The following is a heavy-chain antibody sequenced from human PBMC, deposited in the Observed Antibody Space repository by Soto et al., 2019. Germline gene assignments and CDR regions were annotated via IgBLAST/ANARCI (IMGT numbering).Heavy chain of an antibody. V-gene: IGHV2-5*02. J-gene: IGHJ3*01. CDR2: IYWDDDT. CDR3: AHAFGGTSWPNDAFDV. D-gene: IGHD3-16*01. CDR1: GFSFSADGVG. Sequence: HITLKESGPTLVKPTQTLTLTCIFSGFSFSADGVGVGWIRQPPGKTLEWLALIYWDDDTRYRPSLKSRLTIPKXSXKXQVVLTMTNMDPLDTATYYCAHAFGGTSWPNDAFDVWGQGTVVTVSS.